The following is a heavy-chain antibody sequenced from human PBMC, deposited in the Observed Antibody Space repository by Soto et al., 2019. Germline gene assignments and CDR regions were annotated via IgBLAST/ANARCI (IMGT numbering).Heavy chain of an antibody. Sequence: QVQLVQSGAEVKKPGASVKVSCKASGYTFTSYGINWVRQATGQGLEGMGWMNPNSGNTGYAQKFQGRVTMTRNTSISTAYMELSSLRSEDTAVYFCAREFFSGSYRQSDCWGQGTLVTVSS. V-gene: IGHV1-8*01. CDR1: GYTFTSYG. CDR2: MNPNSGNT. CDR3: AREFFSGSYRQSDC. J-gene: IGHJ4*02. D-gene: IGHD3-16*02.